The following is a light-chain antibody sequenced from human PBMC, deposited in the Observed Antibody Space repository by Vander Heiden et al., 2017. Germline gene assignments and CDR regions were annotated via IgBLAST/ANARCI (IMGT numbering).Light chain of an antibody. J-gene: IGLJ3*02. CDR1: RSNIGSNT. V-gene: IGLV1-44*01. Sequence: QSVLTQPPSASGTPGQRVTISCSGSRSNIGSNTVNWYQQLPGTAPKLLIYSNDQRPPGVPDRFSGSKSGTSASLAISGLQFEDEADYYCAAWDDSLDGRVFGGGTKVTVL. CDR3: AAWDDSLDGRV. CDR2: SND.